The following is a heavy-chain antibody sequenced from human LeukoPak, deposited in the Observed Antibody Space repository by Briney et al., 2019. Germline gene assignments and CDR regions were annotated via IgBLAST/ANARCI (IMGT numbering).Heavy chain of an antibody. J-gene: IGHJ4*02. CDR3: ARGPDVLRYFDWLLPFDY. D-gene: IGHD3-9*01. CDR2: INHSGST. CDR1: GGSFSGYY. V-gene: IGHV4-34*01. Sequence: SETLSLTCAVYGGSFSGYYWSWIRQPPGKGLEWIGEINHSGSTNYNPSLKSRVTISVDTSKNQFSLKLSSVTAADTAVYYWARGPDVLRYFDWLLPFDYWGQGTLVTVSS.